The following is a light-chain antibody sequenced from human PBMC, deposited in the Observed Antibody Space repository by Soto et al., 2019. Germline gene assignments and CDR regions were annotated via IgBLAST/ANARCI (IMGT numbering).Light chain of an antibody. V-gene: IGLV6-57*02. CDR1: SGSIASNY. CDR2: ENN. CDR3: QSYGTNTQV. J-gene: IGLJ3*02. Sequence: VTQPHSVSESPGKTVTISCTGSSGSIASNYVQWYQQRPGSAPTPVISENNQRPSGVPDRFSGSIDSSSNSASLTISGLKTEDEADYYCQSYGTNTQVFGGGTEVTVL.